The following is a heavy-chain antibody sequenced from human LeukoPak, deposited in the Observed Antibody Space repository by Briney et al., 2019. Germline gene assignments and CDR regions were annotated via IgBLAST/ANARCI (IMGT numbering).Heavy chain of an antibody. J-gene: IGHJ4*02. CDR1: GFAFNNFA. Sequence: GRSLRLSCAASGFAFNNFAMTWVRQAPGKGLEWVANIDQDGGGKYYLDSVKGRFTISRDNAKNSLYLQINSLRAEDTAVYYCARGDWAPFDYWGQGSLLTVSS. D-gene: IGHD2-21*02. CDR2: IDQDGGGK. CDR3: ARGDWAPFDY. V-gene: IGHV3-7*01.